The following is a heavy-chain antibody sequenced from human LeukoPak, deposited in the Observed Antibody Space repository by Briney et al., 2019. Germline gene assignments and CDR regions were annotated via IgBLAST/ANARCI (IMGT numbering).Heavy chain of an antibody. J-gene: IGHJ6*02. V-gene: IGHV4-34*01. CDR2: INHIGST. D-gene: IGHD5-18*01. CDR3: ARVKWIQLWSISYYYGMDV. Sequence: SETLSLTCAVYGGSFSGYYWSWIRQPPGKGLEGIGEINHIGSTNYNPSLKSRVTISVHTSKNQFSLKLSSVTAADTAVYYCARVKWIQLWSISYYYGMDVWGQGTTVTVSS. CDR1: GGSFSGYY.